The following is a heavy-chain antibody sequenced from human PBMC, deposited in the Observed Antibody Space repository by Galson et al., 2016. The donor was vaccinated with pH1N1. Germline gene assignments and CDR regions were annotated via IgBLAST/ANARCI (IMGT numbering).Heavy chain of an antibody. CDR3: TREGLRGYFPD. J-gene: IGHJ4*02. D-gene: IGHD5-18*01. Sequence: SLRLSCAASGFNFDTFPLHWVRQAPGKGLEWVAVISSDGRETHYVESVKGRFTTSRDSSKNTLYFQLSSLRPEDTATYYCTREGLRGYFPDWGQGTLVTVSS. CDR2: ISSDGRET. V-gene: IGHV3-30*04. CDR1: GFNFDTFP.